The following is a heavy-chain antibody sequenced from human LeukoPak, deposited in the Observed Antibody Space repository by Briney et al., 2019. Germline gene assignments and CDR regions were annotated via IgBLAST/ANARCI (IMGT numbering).Heavy chain of an antibody. CDR3: ARDLDGYNRLGAFDI. CDR2: IYYSGYT. V-gene: IGHV4-59*01. D-gene: IGHD5-24*01. CDR1: GGSISSYY. J-gene: IGHJ3*02. Sequence: PSETLSLTCTVSGGSISSYYWSWIRQPPGKGLKWIGNIYYSGYTTYSPSLRSRVTISVDTSKNQFSLKLSSVTAADTAVYYCARDLDGYNRLGAFDIWGQGTMVTVSS.